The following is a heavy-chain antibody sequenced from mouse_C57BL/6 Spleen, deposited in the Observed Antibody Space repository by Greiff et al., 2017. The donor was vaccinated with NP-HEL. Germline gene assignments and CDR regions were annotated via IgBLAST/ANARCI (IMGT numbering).Heavy chain of an antibody. Sequence: VKLMESGPELVKPGASVKISCKASGYAFSSSWMNWVKQRPGKGLEWIGRIYPGDGDTNYNGKFKGKATLTAGKSSSTAYMQLSSLTSEDSAVYFCAASGTDYAMDYWGQGTSVTVSS. D-gene: IGHD4-1*01. V-gene: IGHV1-82*01. CDR3: AASGTDYAMDY. J-gene: IGHJ4*01. CDR2: IYPGDGDT. CDR1: GYAFSSSW.